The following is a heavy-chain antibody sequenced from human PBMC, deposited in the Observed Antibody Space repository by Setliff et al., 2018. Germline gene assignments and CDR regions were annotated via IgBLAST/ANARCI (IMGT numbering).Heavy chain of an antibody. J-gene: IGHJ3*02. CDR1: GFTFDDYG. Sequence: PGESLKISCAASGFTFDDYGMSWVRQAPGKGLEWVSGINWNGGSTGYAGSVKGRFTISRDNAKNSLYLQMNSLRVEDTALYYCARYSSGWTGGASDIWGQGTMVTVSS. CDR3: ARYSSGWTGGASDI. V-gene: IGHV3-20*04. D-gene: IGHD6-19*01. CDR2: INWNGGST.